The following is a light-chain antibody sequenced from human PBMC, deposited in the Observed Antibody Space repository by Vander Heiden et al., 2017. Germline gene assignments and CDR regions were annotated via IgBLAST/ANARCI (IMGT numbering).Light chain of an antibody. CDR1: SGINVVTDG. CDR2: YKLDSDK. CDR3: MIWHSSAVV. Sequence: QAALTQPSPLPASPGASASPTSTLRSGINVVTDGIYWYQQKPGSPPKYLLRYKLDSDKQQGSGVPRRFSGSKDASANAGILLISGLQSEDEADYYCMIWHSSAVVFGGGTKLTVL. J-gene: IGLJ2*01. V-gene: IGLV5-45*03.